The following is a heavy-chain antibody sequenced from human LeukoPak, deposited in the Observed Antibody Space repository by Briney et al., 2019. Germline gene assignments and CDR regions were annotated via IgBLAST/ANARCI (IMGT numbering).Heavy chain of an antibody. CDR3: ARELGDGYNLDY. CDR2: IYSGGST. J-gene: IGHJ4*02. CDR1: GFTVSSNY. Sequence: GGSLRLSCAASGFTVSSNYMSWVRQAPGKGLEWVSVIYSGGSTYYADSVKGRFTISRDNSKNTLYLQMNSLRAEDTAVYDCARELGDGYNLDYWGQGTLVTVSS. V-gene: IGHV3-66*01. D-gene: IGHD5-24*01.